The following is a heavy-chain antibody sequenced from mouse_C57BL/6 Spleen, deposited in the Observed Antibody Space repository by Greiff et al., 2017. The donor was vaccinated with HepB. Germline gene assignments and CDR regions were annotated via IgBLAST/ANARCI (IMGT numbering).Heavy chain of an antibody. CDR1: GYTFTSYW. V-gene: IGHV1-69*01. Sequence: QVQLQQSGAELVMPGASVKLSCKASGYTFTSYWMHWVKQRPGQGLEWIGEIDPSDSYTNYNQKFKGKSTLTVDKSSSTAYMQLSSLTSEDSAVYYCASDYSNYGFSYWYFDVWGTGTTVTVSS. D-gene: IGHD2-5*01. CDR3: ASDYSNYGFSYWYFDV. J-gene: IGHJ1*03. CDR2: IDPSDSYT.